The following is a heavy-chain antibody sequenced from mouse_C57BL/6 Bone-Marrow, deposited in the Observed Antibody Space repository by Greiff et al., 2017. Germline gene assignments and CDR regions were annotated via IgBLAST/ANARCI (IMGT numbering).Heavy chain of an antibody. Sequence: EVQRVESGGGLVKPGGSLKLSCAASGFTFSSYAMSWVRQTPEKRLEWVATISDGGSYTYYPDNVKGRFTISRDNAKNNLYLQMSHLKSEDTAMYYCARDLLYYYGSYWYFDVWGTGTTVTVSS. CDR1: GFTFSSYA. CDR2: ISDGGSYT. D-gene: IGHD1-1*01. J-gene: IGHJ1*03. V-gene: IGHV5-4*01. CDR3: ARDLLYYYGSYWYFDV.